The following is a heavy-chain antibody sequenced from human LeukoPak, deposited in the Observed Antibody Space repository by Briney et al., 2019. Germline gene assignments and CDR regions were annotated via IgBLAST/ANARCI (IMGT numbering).Heavy chain of an antibody. J-gene: IGHJ4*02. CDR1: GVSVSSIDYY. CDR3: VGSNNFDC. CDR2: MYHTGSS. D-gene: IGHD3-16*01. Sequence: PSETLSLTCSVSGVSVSSIDYYWTWIRQPPGKRLEWIGYMYHTGSSNYNPSLKSRVTISVDKSKNQFSLKLTSVTAADTALYYCVGSNNFDCWGRGALVTVSS. V-gene: IGHV4-61*05.